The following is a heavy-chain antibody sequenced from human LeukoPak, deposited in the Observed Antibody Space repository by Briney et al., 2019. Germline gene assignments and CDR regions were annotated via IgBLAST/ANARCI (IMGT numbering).Heavy chain of an antibody. CDR1: GFTFSSYA. CDR3: AKGNCGGTSCYSDY. Sequence: GGSLRLSCAASGFTFSSYAMRWVRQAPGKGLEGVSGISGSGGSTYYADSVKGRVTIARDNSKNTLYLQMNSLRAEDTAVYYCAKGNCGGTSCYSDYWGQGTLVTVSS. CDR2: ISGSGGST. V-gene: IGHV3-23*01. J-gene: IGHJ4*02. D-gene: IGHD2-2*02.